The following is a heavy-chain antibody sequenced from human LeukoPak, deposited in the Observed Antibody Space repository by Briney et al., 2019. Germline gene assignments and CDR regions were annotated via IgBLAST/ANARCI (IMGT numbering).Heavy chain of an antibody. CDR3: ARDDHSSGWYVGYYYYYGMDV. Sequence: PGGSLRLSCAASGFTFSSYGMHWVRQAPGKGLEWVAVIWYDGSNKYYADSVTGRFTISRDNSKNTLYLQMNSLRAEDTAVYYCARDDHSSGWYVGYYYYYGMDVWGQGTTVTVSS. J-gene: IGHJ6*02. D-gene: IGHD6-19*01. V-gene: IGHV3-33*01. CDR1: GFTFSSYG. CDR2: IWYDGSNK.